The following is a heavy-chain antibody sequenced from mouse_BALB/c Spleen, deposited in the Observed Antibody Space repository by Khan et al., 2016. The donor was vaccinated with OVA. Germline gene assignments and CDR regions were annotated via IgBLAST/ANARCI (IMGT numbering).Heavy chain of an antibody. CDR2: VNPNNGDT. V-gene: IGHV1-26*01. CDR1: GYSFTVYY. CDR3: ARVYEFFPY. Sequence: MQLEESGPDLVKPGDSVKISCKASGYSFTVYYMNWVKQSHGKSPEWIGRVNPNNGDTNYNQNFKGKAILTVDKSSNTAYMELRSLTSEDSAVFYCARVYEFFPYWGQGTLVTVSA. J-gene: IGHJ3*01. D-gene: IGHD2-12*01.